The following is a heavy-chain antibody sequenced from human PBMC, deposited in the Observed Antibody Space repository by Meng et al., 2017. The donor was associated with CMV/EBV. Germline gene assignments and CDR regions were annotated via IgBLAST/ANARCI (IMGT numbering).Heavy chain of an antibody. CDR2: IIPIFGTA. CDR3: ARDGKSIVGATHFDY. Sequence: SGRSFSRYAISWVRPAPGHGLELMGGIIPIFGTANYAQKFQGRVTITADESTSTAYMELSSLRSEDTAVYYCARDGKSIVGATHFDYWGQGTLVTVSS. V-gene: IGHV1-69*01. D-gene: IGHD1-26*01. J-gene: IGHJ4*02. CDR1: GRSFSRYA.